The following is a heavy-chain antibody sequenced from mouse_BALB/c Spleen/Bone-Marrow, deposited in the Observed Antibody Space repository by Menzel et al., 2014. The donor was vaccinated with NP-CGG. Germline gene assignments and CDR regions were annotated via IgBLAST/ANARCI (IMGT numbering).Heavy chain of an antibody. D-gene: IGHD1-1*02. CDR2: INPSNGGT. CDR1: GYTFTSYY. J-gene: IGHJ3*01. CDR3: TRENYGFAY. Sequence: QVQLQQPGAELVKPGASVKLSCKASGYTFTSYYMYWVKQRPGQGLEWIGEINPSNGGTNFNEKFKSKATLTVDKSSSTAYMQLSSLTSEDSAVYYCTRENYGFAYWGRGTLVTVSA. V-gene: IGHV1S81*02.